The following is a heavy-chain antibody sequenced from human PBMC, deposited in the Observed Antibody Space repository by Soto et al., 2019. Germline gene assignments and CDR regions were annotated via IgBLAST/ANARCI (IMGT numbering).Heavy chain of an antibody. Sequence: EVQLVESGGGLIQPGGSLRLSCAASGFTVSSNYMTWVRQASGKGLEWVSVIYRGGRTSYADSVKGRFTISRDTSKNKVSLQMNSLRAEDTAVYYCARGPPGYNILTGYPREDYYYYAMDVWGQGTTVSVSS. D-gene: IGHD3-9*01. CDR2: IYRGGRT. J-gene: IGHJ6*02. CDR1: GFTVSSNY. CDR3: ARGPPGYNILTGYPREDYYYYAMDV. V-gene: IGHV3-53*01.